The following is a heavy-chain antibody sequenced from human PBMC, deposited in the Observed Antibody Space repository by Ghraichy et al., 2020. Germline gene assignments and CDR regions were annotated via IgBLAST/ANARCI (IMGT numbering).Heavy chain of an antibody. CDR3: AREDSSGYYHDY. J-gene: IGHJ4*02. CDR1: GFTVSSNY. CDR2: IYSGGST. Sequence: GGSLRLSCAASGFTVSSNYMSWVRQAPGKGLEWVSVIYSGGSTYYADSVKGRFTISRDNSKNTLYLQMNSLRAEDTAVYYCAREDSSGYYHDYWGQGTLVTVSS. V-gene: IGHV3-66*01. D-gene: IGHD3-22*01.